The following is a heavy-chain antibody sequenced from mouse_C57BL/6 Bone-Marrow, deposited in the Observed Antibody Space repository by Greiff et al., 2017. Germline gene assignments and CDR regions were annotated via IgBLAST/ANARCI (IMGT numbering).Heavy chain of an antibody. D-gene: IGHD1-1*01. CDR3: TRSLIYYGTNY. V-gene: IGHV14-2*01. CDR1: GFNIKDYY. CDR2: LDPEDGET. J-gene: IGHJ2*01. Sequence: DVQLQESGAELVKPGASVKLSCTASGFNIKDYYIHWVKQRTEQGLEWIGRLDPEDGETKYAPKFQDKATITADTSANTAYLQLSSLTSEDTAVYYCTRSLIYYGTNYWGQGTTLTVSS.